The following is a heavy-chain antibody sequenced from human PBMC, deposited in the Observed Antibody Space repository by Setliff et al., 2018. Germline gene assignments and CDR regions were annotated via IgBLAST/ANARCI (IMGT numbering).Heavy chain of an antibody. CDR1: GYTFSNYG. V-gene: IGHV1-18*01. CDR2: MSTY. CDR3: ARGYYDSYARYYVVGDY. J-gene: IGHJ4*02. Sequence: ASVKVSCKASGYTFSNYGINWVRQAPGQGLEWMGWMSTYAQKLQGRVTMTTDTSTSTVYMELSSLRTEDTAVYYCARGYYDSYARYYVVGDYWGQGTPVTVSS. D-gene: IGHD3-22*01.